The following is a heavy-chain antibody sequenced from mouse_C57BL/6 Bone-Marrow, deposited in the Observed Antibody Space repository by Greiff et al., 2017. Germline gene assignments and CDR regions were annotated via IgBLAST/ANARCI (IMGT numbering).Heavy chain of an antibody. V-gene: IGHV1-26*01. Sequence: VQLQQSGPELVKPGASVKISCKASGYTFTDYYMNWVKQSHGKSLEWIGDINPNNGGTSYNQKFKGKATLTVDKSSSTAYMELRSLTSEDSAVYYSARKTYYSKRGFAYWGQGTLVTVSA. CDR3: ARKTYYSKRGFAY. CDR1: GYTFTDYY. D-gene: IGHD2-5*01. CDR2: INPNNGGT. J-gene: IGHJ3*01.